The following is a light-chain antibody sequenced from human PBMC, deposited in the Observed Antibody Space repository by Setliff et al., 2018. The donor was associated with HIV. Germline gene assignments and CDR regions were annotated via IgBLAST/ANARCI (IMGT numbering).Light chain of an antibody. CDR1: SSDVGSYNF. CDR2: DVT. J-gene: IGLJ1*01. V-gene: IGLV2-14*03. Sequence: QSVLTQPASVSGSPGQSITLSCTGTSSDVGSYNFVSWYQRHPGRAPKLMIYDVTKRPSGVSDRFSGSKSGNTASLTISGLQTEDGADYYCCSYTSSLTYVFGTGTKVTVL. CDR3: CSYTSSLTYV.